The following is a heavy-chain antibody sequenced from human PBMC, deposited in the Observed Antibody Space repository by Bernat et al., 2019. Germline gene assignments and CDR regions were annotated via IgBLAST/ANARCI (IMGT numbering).Heavy chain of an antibody. CDR1: GFTFSNAW. CDR3: TTDLADYIWGSYRYLGWLDP. D-gene: IGHD3-16*02. J-gene: IGHJ5*02. Sequence: EVQLVESGGGLVKPGGSLRLSCAASGFTFSNAWMSWVRQAPGKGLEWVGRIKSKTDGGTTASAAPVKGRFTISSDDSKNTLYLQMNSLKTEDTAVYYCTTDLADYIWGSYRYLGWLDPWGQGTLVTVSS. CDR2: IKSKTDGGTT. V-gene: IGHV3-15*01.